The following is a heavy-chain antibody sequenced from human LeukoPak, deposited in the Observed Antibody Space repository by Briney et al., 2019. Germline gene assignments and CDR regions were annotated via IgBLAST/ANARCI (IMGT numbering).Heavy chain of an antibody. D-gene: IGHD4-17*01. J-gene: IGHJ1*01. CDR3: ARGYGGRVRGGGVNEYFQH. Sequence: GASVKVSCKASGYTFTSYGISWVRQAPGQGLEWMGWISAYNGNTNYAQKFQGRVTMTRDTSISTAYMELSRLRSDDTAVYYCARGYGGRVRGGGVNEYFQHWGQGTLVTVSS. CDR2: ISAYNGNT. CDR1: GYTFTSYG. V-gene: IGHV1-18*01.